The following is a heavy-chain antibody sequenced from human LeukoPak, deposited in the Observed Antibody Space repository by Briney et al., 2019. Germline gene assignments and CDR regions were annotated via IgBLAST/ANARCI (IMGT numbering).Heavy chain of an antibody. CDR1: GFTFSAFG. J-gene: IGHJ4*02. Sequence: GGSLRLSCAASGFTFSAFGMHWVRQAPGKGLEWVAVISSDGTNKYYTDSVKGRFTISRDNSKNTLYIQMNSLRAEDTAVYFCAKSRLYSSGSADYWGQGTLVTVSS. D-gene: IGHD6-19*01. CDR3: AKSRLYSSGSADY. V-gene: IGHV3-30*18. CDR2: ISSDGTNK.